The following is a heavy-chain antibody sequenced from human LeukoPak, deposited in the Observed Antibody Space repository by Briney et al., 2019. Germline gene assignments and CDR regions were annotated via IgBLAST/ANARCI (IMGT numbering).Heavy chain of an antibody. CDR3: ALDTYCSSPSCYKGPFDY. CDR2: ISYDGSNK. J-gene: IGHJ4*02. D-gene: IGHD2-2*02. CDR1: GFTFSSYA. V-gene: IGHV3-30*04. Sequence: GRSLRLSCAASGFTFSSYAMHWVRQAPGKGLEWVAVISYDGSNKYYADSAKGRFTISRDNSKNTLYLQMNSLRAEDTAVYYCALDTYCSSPSCYKGPFDYWGQGTLVTVSS.